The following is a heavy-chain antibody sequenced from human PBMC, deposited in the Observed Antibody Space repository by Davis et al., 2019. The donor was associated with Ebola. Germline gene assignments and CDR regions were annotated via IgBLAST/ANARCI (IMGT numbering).Heavy chain of an antibody. D-gene: IGHD5-18*01. CDR2: ISSSGGST. J-gene: IGHJ6*02. Sequence: GESLKISCAASGFTFSSYAMSWVRQAPGKGLEWVSAISSSGGSTYYADSVKGRFTISRDNSKNTLYLQMNSLRAEDTAVYYCAKVDSYGPVGDVWGQGTTVTVSS. V-gene: IGHV3-23*01. CDR1: GFTFSSYA. CDR3: AKVDSYGPVGDV.